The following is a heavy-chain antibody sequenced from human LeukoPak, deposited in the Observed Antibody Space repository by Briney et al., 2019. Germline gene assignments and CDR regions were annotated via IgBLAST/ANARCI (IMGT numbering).Heavy chain of an antibody. V-gene: IGHV4-34*01. J-gene: IGHJ4*02. Sequence: SETLSLTCAVYGGSFSGYYWNWIRQPPVKGLEWIGEINHSGGTNYNPSLKSQVTISVDTSKKQFSLKLSSVTAADTAVYYCARGVDYYGVWGQGTLVTVSS. D-gene: IGHD3-10*01. CDR2: INHSGGT. CDR1: GGSFSGYY. CDR3: ARGVDYYGV.